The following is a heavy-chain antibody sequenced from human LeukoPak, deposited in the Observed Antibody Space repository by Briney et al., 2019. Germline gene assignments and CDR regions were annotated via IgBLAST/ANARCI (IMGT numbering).Heavy chain of an antibody. Sequence: ASVKVSCKASGYTFTSYYMHWVRQAPGQGLEWMGIINPSGGSTSYAQRFQGRVTMTRDMSTSTVYMELSSLRSEDTAVYYCARALHPRELYVFAFDIWGQGTMVTVSS. D-gene: IGHD1-26*01. V-gene: IGHV1-46*01. CDR2: INPSGGST. J-gene: IGHJ3*02. CDR3: ARALHPRELYVFAFDI. CDR1: GYTFTSYY.